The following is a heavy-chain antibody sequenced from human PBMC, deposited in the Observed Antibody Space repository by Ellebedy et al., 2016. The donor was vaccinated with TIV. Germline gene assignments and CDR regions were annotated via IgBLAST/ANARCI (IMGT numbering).Heavy chain of an antibody. Sequence: PGGSLRLSCAASGFTLSSYSMNWVRQAPGRGLEWVSYISSSSNTIYYADSVKGRFTISRDNAKNSLYLKMNSLRAEDTAVYYCAKSFTANWFDPWGQGTLVTVSS. CDR2: ISSSSNTI. J-gene: IGHJ5*02. CDR1: GFTLSSYS. CDR3: AKSFTANWFDP. V-gene: IGHV3-48*01.